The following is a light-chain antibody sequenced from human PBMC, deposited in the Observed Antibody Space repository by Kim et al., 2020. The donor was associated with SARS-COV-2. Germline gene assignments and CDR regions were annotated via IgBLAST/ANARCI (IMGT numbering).Light chain of an antibody. CDR3: QQYSTSPQT. V-gene: IGKV3-20*01. J-gene: IGKJ4*01. CDR1: QSVSNNY. CDR2: GAS. Sequence: EIVLAQSPGTLSLSPGEGAALSCRASQSVSNNYLAWYQQKPGQAPRLLIFGASSRATGIPDRFSGSGSGTDFTLTISRLEPEDFAFYYCQQYSTSPQTYGGGTKVDIK.